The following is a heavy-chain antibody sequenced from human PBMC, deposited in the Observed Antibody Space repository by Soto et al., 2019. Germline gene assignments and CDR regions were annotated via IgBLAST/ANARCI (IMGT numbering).Heavy chain of an antibody. CDR1: GGSISSGGYY. Sequence: QVQLQESGPGLVKPSQTLSLTCTVSGGSISSGGYYWSWIRQHPGKGLEWIGYIYYSGSTYYNPSLQSRVTISVDTSENQFSLKLSSVTAADTAVYYCARGPVVTAILAGGFDPWGQGTLVTVSS. D-gene: IGHD2-21*02. CDR2: IYYSGST. CDR3: ARGPVVTAILAGGFDP. V-gene: IGHV4-31*03. J-gene: IGHJ5*02.